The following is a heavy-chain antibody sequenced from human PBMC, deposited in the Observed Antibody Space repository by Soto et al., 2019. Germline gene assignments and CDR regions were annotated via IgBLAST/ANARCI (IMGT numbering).Heavy chain of an antibody. CDR1: GYTFTSYD. CDR2: MNPNIGNT. CDR3: ARDRTAAGLADL. J-gene: IGHJ2*01. D-gene: IGHD6-13*01. V-gene: IGHV1-8*01. Sequence: QVQLVQSGAEVKKPGASVKVSCKASGYTFTSYDINWVRQATGQGLEWMGWMNPNIGNTGYAQKFQDRVTMTRNTSISTAYMEMSSLRSEDTAVYYCARDRTAAGLADLWGRGTLVTVSS.